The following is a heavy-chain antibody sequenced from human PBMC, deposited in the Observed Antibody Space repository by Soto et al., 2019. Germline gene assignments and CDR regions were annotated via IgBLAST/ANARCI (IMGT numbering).Heavy chain of an antibody. D-gene: IGHD6-19*01. CDR2: ISYDGSNK. CDR1: GFTFSSYA. Sequence: GGSLRLSCAASGFTFSSYAMHWVRQAPGKGLEWVAVISYDGSNKYYADSVKGRFTVSRDNSKNTLYLQMNSLRAEDTAVYYCARDLALLGWYYFDYWGQGTVVTVS. J-gene: IGHJ4*02. V-gene: IGHV3-30-3*01. CDR3: ARDLALLGWYYFDY.